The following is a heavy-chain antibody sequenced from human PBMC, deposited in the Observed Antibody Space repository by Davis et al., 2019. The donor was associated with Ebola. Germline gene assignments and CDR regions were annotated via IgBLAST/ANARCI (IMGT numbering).Heavy chain of an antibody. CDR1: GFTFSSYW. D-gene: IGHD1-26*01. CDR2: NNSDGSSI. V-gene: IGHV3-74*01. J-gene: IGHJ4*02. CDR3: ARAYSESSTGYYFDY. Sequence: GESLKISCAASGFTFSSYWMHWVRQAPGKGLVWVSRNNSDGSSISYADSVKGRFTISRDNAKSTLYLQMNSLRAEDTAVYYCARAYSESSTGYYFDYWGQGTLVTVSS.